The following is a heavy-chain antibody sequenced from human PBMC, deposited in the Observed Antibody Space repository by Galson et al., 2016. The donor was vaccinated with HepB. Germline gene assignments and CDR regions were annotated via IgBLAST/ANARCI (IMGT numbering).Heavy chain of an antibody. CDR3: ARLQYDILTGSQSFDS. J-gene: IGHJ4*02. V-gene: IGHV1-3*04. Sequence: SVKVSCKVSGYPFIRQAIHWVRQAPGQGPEWMGWINTGNDNTKFSQKFQGRVTLTKDTSVSTVFMEMIRLTFDDTAVYYCARLQYDILTGSQSFDSWGQGTLVTVTA. D-gene: IGHD3-9*01. CDR2: INTGNDNT. CDR1: GYPFIRQA.